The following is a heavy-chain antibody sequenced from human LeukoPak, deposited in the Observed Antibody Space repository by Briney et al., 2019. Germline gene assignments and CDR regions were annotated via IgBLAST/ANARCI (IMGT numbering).Heavy chain of an antibody. V-gene: IGHV1-18*01. CDR2: ISAYNGNT. CDR1: VYTFTSYG. D-gene: IGHD4-17*01. Sequence: ASVKVSCKASVYTFTSYGISWVRQAPGQGLEWMGWISAYNGNTNYAQKLQGRVTMTTDTSTSTAYMELRSLRSDDTAVYYCARDPPHGYGRVNFDYWGQGTLVTVSS. CDR3: ARDPPHGYGRVNFDY. J-gene: IGHJ4*02.